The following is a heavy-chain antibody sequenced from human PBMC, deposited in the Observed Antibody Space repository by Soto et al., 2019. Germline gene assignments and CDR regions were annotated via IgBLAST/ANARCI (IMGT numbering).Heavy chain of an antibody. V-gene: IGHV3-23*01. CDR2: ISANDVGT. D-gene: IGHD1-20*01. CDR1: GFTLRDYA. J-gene: IGHJ4*02. CDR3: XKAKNDYNWDNRPPFDY. Sequence: HPGGSLRLSCEASGFTLRDYAMTWVRQAPGKGLEWVSLISANDVGTYYAESVKTRFTISTDQSRNTVYLQMDSLRADDTAIYYCXKAKNDYNWDNRPPFDYWGQGTLVTVSS.